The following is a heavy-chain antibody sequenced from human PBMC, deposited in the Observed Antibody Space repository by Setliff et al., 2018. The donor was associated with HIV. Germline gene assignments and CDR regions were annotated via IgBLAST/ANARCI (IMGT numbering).Heavy chain of an antibody. J-gene: IGHJ4*02. Sequence: SETLSLTCSVSGASISSYYRSWIRQPPGKGLEWIGYVSYSGSTSYNPTLNSRVTMSVDTSRDQFSLKLSSVTAADTAVYYCARARGRAQLSYYFDYWGQGRLVTVSS. D-gene: IGHD2-2*01. CDR1: GASISSYY. CDR3: ARARGRAQLSYYFDY. CDR2: VSYSGST. V-gene: IGHV4-59*01.